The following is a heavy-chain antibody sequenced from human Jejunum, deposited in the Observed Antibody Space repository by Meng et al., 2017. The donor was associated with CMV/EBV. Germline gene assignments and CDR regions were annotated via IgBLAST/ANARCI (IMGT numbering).Heavy chain of an antibody. CDR3: ATLRRYCSSSSCFHWGY. D-gene: IGHD2-15*01. Sequence: ISSTSYYWGGIRQPPGEGLEWIGTIYYSGTTYYNPSLKSRVTISIETSKNQFSLKLSSVTAADTAVYYCATLRRYCSSSSCFHWGYWGQGTVVTVSS. CDR1: ISSTSYY. J-gene: IGHJ4*02. V-gene: IGHV4-39*07. CDR2: IYYSGTT.